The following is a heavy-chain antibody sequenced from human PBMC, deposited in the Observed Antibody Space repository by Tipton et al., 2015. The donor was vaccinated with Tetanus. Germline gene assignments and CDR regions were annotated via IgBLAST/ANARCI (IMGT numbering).Heavy chain of an antibody. CDR1: GYSFTSYW. V-gene: IGHV5-51*01. Sequence: QLVQSGAEVKKPGESLKISCKGSGYSFTSYWIGWVRQMPGKGLEWMGIIYPGDSDTRYSPSFQGQVTISADKSISTAYLQWSSLKASDTAMYYCAKHSDQYTAMFSGRVYYFDYWGQGTLVTVSS. CDR2: IYPGDSDT. J-gene: IGHJ4*02. CDR3: AKHSDQYTAMFSGRVYYFDY. D-gene: IGHD5-18*01.